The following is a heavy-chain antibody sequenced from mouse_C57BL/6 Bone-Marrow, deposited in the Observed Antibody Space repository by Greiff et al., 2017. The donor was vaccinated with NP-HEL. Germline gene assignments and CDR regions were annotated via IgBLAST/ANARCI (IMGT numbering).Heavy chain of an antibody. V-gene: IGHV1-69*01. Sequence: VQLQQPGAELVMPGASVKLSCKASGYTFTSYWMHWVKQRPGQGLEWIGEIDTSDSYTNYNQKFKGKSTLTVDKSSSTAYMQLSSLTSEDSAVYYCARSHYYGSSYDYWGQGTTLTVSS. J-gene: IGHJ2*01. CDR2: IDTSDSYT. D-gene: IGHD1-1*01. CDR3: ARSHYYGSSYDY. CDR1: GYTFTSYW.